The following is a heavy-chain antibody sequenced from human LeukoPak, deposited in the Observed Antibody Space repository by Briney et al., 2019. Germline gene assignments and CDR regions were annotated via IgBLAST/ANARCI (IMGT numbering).Heavy chain of an antibody. D-gene: IGHD4-17*01. CDR1: TFGDYA. V-gene: IGHV4-30-2*01. Sequence: TFGDYAMSWFRQPPGKGLEWIGYIYHSGSTYYNPSLKSRVTISVDRSKNQFSLKLSSVTAADTAVYYCARGDYGDLDYWGQETLVTVSS. J-gene: IGHJ4*02. CDR3: ARGDYGDLDY. CDR2: IYHSGST.